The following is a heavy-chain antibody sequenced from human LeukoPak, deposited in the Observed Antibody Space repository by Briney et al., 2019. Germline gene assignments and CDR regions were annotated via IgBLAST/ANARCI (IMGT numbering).Heavy chain of an antibody. CDR2: INPHSGRT. CDR3: ARDQLDNN. V-gene: IGHV1-2*06. J-gene: IGHJ4*02. Sequence: GASVKVSCKASGYTFNGYYMHWARQAPGQGFECMGQINPHSGRTHYTQESQGRVTTTRDTSISTGYMELSRLRSDDTAVYYCARDQLDNNWGQGTLVTVSS. CDR1: GYTFNGYY. D-gene: IGHD6-6*01.